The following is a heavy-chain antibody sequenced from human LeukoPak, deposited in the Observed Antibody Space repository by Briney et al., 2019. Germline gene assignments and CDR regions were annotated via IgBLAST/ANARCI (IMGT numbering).Heavy chain of an antibody. J-gene: IGHJ4*02. CDR2: ISGSGGSP. Sequence: GGSLRLSCAGSGFTFSSHAMSWVRQTPGKGLEWISLISGSGGSPYYADSVLGRFTISRDNSKNTLYLQMNNLRAEDTAVYYCARSPGPMPASTIYYFDYWGQGALVTVSA. V-gene: IGHV3-23*01. CDR3: ARSPGPMPASTIYYFDY. D-gene: IGHD5-24*01. CDR1: GFTFSSHA.